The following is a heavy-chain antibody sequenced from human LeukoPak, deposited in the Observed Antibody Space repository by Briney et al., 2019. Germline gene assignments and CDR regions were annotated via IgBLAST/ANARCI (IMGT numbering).Heavy chain of an antibody. D-gene: IGHD6-13*01. V-gene: IGHV2-5*02. CDR1: GFSLSTSGVG. J-gene: IGHJ5*02. CDR3: AHSDPNRIAAAGTARWFDP. Sequence: SGPTLVNPTQTLTLTCTFSGFSLSTSGVGVGWIRQPPGKALEWLALIYWDDDKRYSPSLKSRLTITKDTSKNQVVLTMTNMDPVDTATYCCAHSDPNRIAAAGTARWFDPWGQGTLVTVSS. CDR2: IYWDDDK.